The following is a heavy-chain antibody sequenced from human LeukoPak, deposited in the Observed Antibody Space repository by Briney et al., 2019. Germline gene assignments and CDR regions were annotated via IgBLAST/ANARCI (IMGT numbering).Heavy chain of an antibody. J-gene: IGHJ4*02. D-gene: IGHD1-1*01. V-gene: IGHV4-59*12. CDR3: ARLRDLYNIFDY. CDR2: IYYSGIT. Sequence: SETLPLTCTVSGGPISNSYWSWIRQPPGKGLEWIGYIYYSGITNYNPSLKSRVTISVDTPKNQFSLKLSSVTAADTAVYYCARLRDLYNIFDYWGQGTLVTVSS. CDR1: GGPISNSY.